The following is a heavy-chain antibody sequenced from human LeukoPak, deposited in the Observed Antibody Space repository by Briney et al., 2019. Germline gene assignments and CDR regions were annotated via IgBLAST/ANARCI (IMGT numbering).Heavy chain of an antibody. CDR2: INHSGST. CDR1: GGSFSGYY. J-gene: IGHJ4*02. CDR3: ARHMVYDYVWGSYRSYYFDY. D-gene: IGHD3-16*02. V-gene: IGHV4-34*01. Sequence: SETLSLTCAVYGGSFSGYYWSWIRQPPGKGLEWIGEINHSGSTNYNPSLKSRVTISVDTSKNQFSLKLSSVTAADTAVYYCARHMVYDYVWGSYRSYYFDYWGQGTLVTVSS.